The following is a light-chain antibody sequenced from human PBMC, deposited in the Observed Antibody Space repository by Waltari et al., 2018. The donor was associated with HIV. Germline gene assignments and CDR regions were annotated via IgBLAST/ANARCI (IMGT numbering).Light chain of an antibody. CDR2: AAS. V-gene: IGKV1-39*01. Sequence: DIQMTQSPFSLPTSVGDRVTLTCRASQFINNHLNWYQQKPGKAPRLLISAASSLQSGVPSRFSGSGSGTDFTLTISDLQPEDFATYYCQHTYSSPFTFGPGTKVQIK. CDR1: QFINNH. J-gene: IGKJ3*01. CDR3: QHTYSSPFT.